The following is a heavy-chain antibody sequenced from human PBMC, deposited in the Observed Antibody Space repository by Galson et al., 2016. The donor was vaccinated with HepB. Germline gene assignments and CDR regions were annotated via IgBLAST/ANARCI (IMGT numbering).Heavy chain of an antibody. CDR1: GGSISSGSYS. Sequence: TLSLTCAVSGGSISSGSYSWSWIRQPPGKGLEWIGYVYHSGTTHYNPSLRSRVTISVHRSKNQFSLKLLSVTAADTAVYYCARTYGDYVPIDFWGQGTLVTVSS. V-gene: IGHV4-30-2*01. CDR3: ARTYGDYVPIDF. CDR2: VYHSGTT. J-gene: IGHJ4*02. D-gene: IGHD4-17*01.